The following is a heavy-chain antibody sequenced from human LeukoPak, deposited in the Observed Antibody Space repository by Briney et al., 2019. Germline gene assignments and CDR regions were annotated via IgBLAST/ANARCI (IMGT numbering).Heavy chain of an antibody. CDR3: ARHPSLSYCSGGTCWFDP. V-gene: IGHV4-39*01. D-gene: IGHD2-15*01. J-gene: IGHJ5*02. CDR1: GGSISSSSYY. CDR2: MDYSGST. Sequence: SETLSLTCTVSGGSISSSSYYWGWIRQPPGKGLEWIGIMDYSGSTYYNPSLKSRVTISVDTSKKQLSLKLSAVTAADTAVYYCARHPSLSYCSGGTCWFDPWGQGTLVTVSS.